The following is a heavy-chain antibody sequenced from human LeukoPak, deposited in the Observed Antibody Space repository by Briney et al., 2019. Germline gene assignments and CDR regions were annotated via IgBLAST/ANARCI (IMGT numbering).Heavy chain of an antibody. D-gene: IGHD5-18*01. CDR2: IYYSGST. J-gene: IGHJ2*01. CDR1: GGSISSSSYY. V-gene: IGHV4-39*01. Sequence: PSETLSLTCTVSGGSISSSSYYWGWIRQPPGKGLEWIGSIYYSGSTYYNPSLKSRVTISVDTSKNQFSLKLSSVTAADTAVYSCARPRLYSYGGNWYFDLWGRGTLVTVSS. CDR3: ARPRLYSYGGNWYFDL.